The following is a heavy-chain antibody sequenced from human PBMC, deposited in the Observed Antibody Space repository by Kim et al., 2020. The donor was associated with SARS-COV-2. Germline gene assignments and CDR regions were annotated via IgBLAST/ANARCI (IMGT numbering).Heavy chain of an antibody. J-gene: IGHJ4*02. D-gene: IGHD5-12*01. V-gene: IGHV4-39*01. CDR3: ASATLRDGYNYYY. CDR2: IYYSGST. Sequence: SETLSLTCTVSGGSISSSSYYWGWIRQPPGKGLEWIGSIYYSGSTYYNPSLKSRVTISVDTSKNKFSLKLSSVTAADTAVYYCASATLRDGYNYYYWGQGTLVTVSP. CDR1: GGSISSSSYY.